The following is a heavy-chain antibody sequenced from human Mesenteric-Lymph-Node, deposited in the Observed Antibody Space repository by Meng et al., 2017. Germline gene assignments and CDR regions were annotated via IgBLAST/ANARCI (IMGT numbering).Heavy chain of an antibody. CDR2: ISAYNGNT. D-gene: IGHD6-13*01. J-gene: IGHJ2*01. V-gene: IGHV1-18*01. CDR1: GGTFSSYA. CDR3: ARDRSSSWLESNFDL. Sequence: ASVKVSCKASGGTFSSYAISWVRQAPGQGLEWMGWISAYNGNTNYAQKLQGRVTMTTDTSTSTAYMELRSLRSDDTAVYYCARDRSSSWLESNFDLWGRGTLVTVSS.